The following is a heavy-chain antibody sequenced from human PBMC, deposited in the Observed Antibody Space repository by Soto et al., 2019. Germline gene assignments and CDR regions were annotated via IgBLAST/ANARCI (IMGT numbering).Heavy chain of an antibody. CDR3: AKDLCADRGSGSPRDY. CDR2: IAYDGSDK. CDR1: GFSFSSYA. J-gene: IGHJ4*02. V-gene: IGHV3-30*18. Sequence: QVQLVESGGGVVQPGGSLRVSCAASGFSFSSYAMHWVRQAPGKGLERVAGIAYDGSDKHYADSVKGRFAISRDNSKNTLYLQMNSLRAELTVVYQCAKDLCADRGSGSPRDYWGQGTLVTVSS. D-gene: IGHD6-19*01.